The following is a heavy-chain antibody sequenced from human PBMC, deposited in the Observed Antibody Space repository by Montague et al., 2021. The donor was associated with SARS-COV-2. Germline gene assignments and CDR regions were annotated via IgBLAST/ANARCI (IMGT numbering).Heavy chain of an antibody. CDR3: AGDGFGELSSYYYYGMDV. J-gene: IGHJ6*02. Sequence: SLRLSCAASGFTFSSYWMSWVRQAPGKGLEWVANIKQDGSEKYYVDSVKGRFTISRDNAKNSLYLQMNSLRAEDTAVYYCAGDGFGELSSYYYYGMDVWGQGTTVTVSS. V-gene: IGHV3-7*01. D-gene: IGHD3-10*01. CDR2: IKQDGSEK. CDR1: GFTFSSYW.